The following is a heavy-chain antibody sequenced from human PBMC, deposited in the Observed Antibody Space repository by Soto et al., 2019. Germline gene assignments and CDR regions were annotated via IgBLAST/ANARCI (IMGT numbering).Heavy chain of an antibody. V-gene: IGHV4-59*01. D-gene: IGHD3-22*01. Sequence: SDTLSLTCTVSGGSISSYYWSWIRQPPGKGLEWIGYIDYTGSTNYNPSLKSRVTISVDTSKTQFSLKLSSVTAADTAVYYCARARSYDTSELNYWGRGTLVTVSS. CDR3: ARARSYDTSELNY. CDR1: GGSISSYY. J-gene: IGHJ4*02. CDR2: IDYTGST.